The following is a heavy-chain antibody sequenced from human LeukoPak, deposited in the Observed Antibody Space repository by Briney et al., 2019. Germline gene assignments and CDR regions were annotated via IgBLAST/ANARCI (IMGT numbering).Heavy chain of an antibody. CDR3: ARYHLKGITPQTG. Sequence: GGSLRLSCAASGFTFSDYYMSWIRQAPGKGLEWVSYISSSGSTIYYADSVKGRFTISRDNAKNSLYLQMNSLRAEDTAVYYCARYHLKGITPQTGWGQGTLVTVSS. CDR1: GFTFSDYY. CDR2: ISSSGSTI. D-gene: IGHD5-24*01. J-gene: IGHJ4*02. V-gene: IGHV3-11*01.